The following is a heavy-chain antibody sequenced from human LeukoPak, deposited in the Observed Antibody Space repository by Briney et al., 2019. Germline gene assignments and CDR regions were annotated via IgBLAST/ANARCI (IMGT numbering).Heavy chain of an antibody. CDR2: ISSTSSGTI. CDR3: ARSTVTPGY. Sequence: GGSLRLSCAASGFTLSSYSMNWVRQAPGKGLEWVSYISSTSSGTIFYADSVKGRFTISRDNAKNSLHLQMNSLRDEDTAVYYCARSTVTPGYWGQGTLVTVSS. V-gene: IGHV3-48*02. J-gene: IGHJ4*02. CDR1: GFTLSSYS. D-gene: IGHD4-17*01.